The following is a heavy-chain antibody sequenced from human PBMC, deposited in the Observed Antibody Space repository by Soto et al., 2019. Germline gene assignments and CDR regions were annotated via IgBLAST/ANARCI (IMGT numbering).Heavy chain of an antibody. J-gene: IGHJ4*02. CDR1: GVSIISHY. CDR3: ASGENGYNKFYFDF. Sequence: RGSLRLSCAASGVSIISHYMAWVRQAPGKGLEWISLIYAGGSTFYADSVKGRFTISRDNSKNTLYHQMDSLTAEDTAVYYCASGENGYNKFYFDFWGQGTLVTVSS. CDR2: IYAGGST. D-gene: IGHD5-12*01. V-gene: IGHV3-53*01.